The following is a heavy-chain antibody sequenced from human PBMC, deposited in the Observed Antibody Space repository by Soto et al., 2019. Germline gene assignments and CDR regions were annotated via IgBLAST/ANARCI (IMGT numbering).Heavy chain of an antibody. CDR3: ATADHYYDSSGVDY. J-gene: IGHJ4*02. CDR1: GFTFSSYG. CDR2: IWYDGSNK. D-gene: IGHD3-22*01. Sequence: GGSLRLSCAASGFTFSSYGMHWVRQAPGKGLEWVAVIWYDGSNKYYADSVKGRFTISRDNSKNTLYLQMNSLRAEDTAVYYCATADHYYDSSGVDYWGQGTLVTVSS. V-gene: IGHV3-33*01.